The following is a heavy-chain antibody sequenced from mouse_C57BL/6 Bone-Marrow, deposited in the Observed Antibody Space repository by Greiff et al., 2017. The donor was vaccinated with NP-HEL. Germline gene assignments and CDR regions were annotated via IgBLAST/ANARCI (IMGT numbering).Heavy chain of an antibody. D-gene: IGHD2-3*01. V-gene: IGHV1-54*01. CDR3: ARSDDGYYEDYFDY. J-gene: IGHJ2*01. Sequence: QVQLQQSGAELVRPGTSVKVSCKASGYAFTNYLIEWVKQRPGKGLEWIGVINPGSGGTNYNEKFKGKATLTADKSSSTAYMQLSSLTSEDSAVYFCARSDDGYYEDYFDYWGQGTTLTVSS. CDR1: GYAFTNYL. CDR2: INPGSGGT.